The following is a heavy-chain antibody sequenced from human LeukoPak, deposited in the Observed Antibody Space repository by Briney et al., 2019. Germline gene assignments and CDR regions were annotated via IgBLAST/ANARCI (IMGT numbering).Heavy chain of an antibody. CDR3: ARAPDGRQLGSYFDD. D-gene: IGHD6-6*01. CDR1: GGSICSNY. V-gene: IGHV4-4*07. CDR2: TYATGST. Sequence: PSETLSLTCTVSGGSICSNYWSWIRPPAGKGLEWMGRTYATGSTNYNPSLESRVTISVDKSKNQCSLKLSTVTAADTAVYYCARAPDGRQLGSYFDDWGQGTLVTVSS. J-gene: IGHJ4*01.